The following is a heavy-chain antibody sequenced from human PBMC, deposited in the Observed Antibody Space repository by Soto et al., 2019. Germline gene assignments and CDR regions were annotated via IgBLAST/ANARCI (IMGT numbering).Heavy chain of an antibody. D-gene: IGHD6-6*01. J-gene: IGHJ5*02. Sequence: ASVNVSCKASGYTFTGYYMHWVRQAPGQGLEWMGWINPNSGGTNYAQKFQGRVTMTRDTSISTAYMELSRLRSDDTAVYYCARGPIAARRFNWFDPWGQGTLVTV. CDR1: GYTFTGYY. CDR2: INPNSGGT. CDR3: ARGPIAARRFNWFDP. V-gene: IGHV1-2*02.